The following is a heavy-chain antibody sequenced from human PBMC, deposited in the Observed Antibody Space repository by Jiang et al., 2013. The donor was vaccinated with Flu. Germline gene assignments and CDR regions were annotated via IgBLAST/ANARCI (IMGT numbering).Heavy chain of an antibody. V-gene: IGHV1-46*01. CDR2: IKATDGTT. J-gene: IGHJ4*02. CDR3: AGEKGGTYNIGDY. Sequence: SGAEVKEPGASVKVSCKASAYTFTTYHIHWVRQAPGQGLEWMGIIKATDGTTRFAQKFRGRVTMTRDTSASTVYMELSSLRSEDTAVYYCAGEKGGTYNIGDYWGQGTLVTVSS. D-gene: IGHD1-1*01. CDR1: AYTFTTYH.